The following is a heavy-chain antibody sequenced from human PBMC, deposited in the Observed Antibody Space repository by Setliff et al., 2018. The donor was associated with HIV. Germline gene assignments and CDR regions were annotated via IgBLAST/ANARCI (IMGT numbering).Heavy chain of an antibody. CDR3: AKLHGSYFDY. D-gene: IGHD3-10*01. V-gene: IGHV5-51*01. CDR1: GYTFTSYW. Sequence: PGESLKISCKGSGYTFTSYWIGWVRQMPGKGLEWMGIIYPGDSDTRYSPSFQGRVTISADKSINTAYLQWSSLQASDTAMYYCAKLHGSYFDYWGQGTLVTVSS. CDR2: IYPGDSDT. J-gene: IGHJ4*02.